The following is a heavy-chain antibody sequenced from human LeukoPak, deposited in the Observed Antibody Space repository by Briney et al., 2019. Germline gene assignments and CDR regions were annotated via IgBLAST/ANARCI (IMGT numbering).Heavy chain of an antibody. CDR1: GGSISNYH. CDR3: AATQRWLQFDY. D-gene: IGHD5-24*01. Sequence: SETLSLTCIVSGGSISNYHWSWIRQPPGKGLEWIGYIHYSGSTNYNPSLKSRVTISLDTSRNQFSLILNSVTAADTAVYYCAATQRWLQFDYWGQGALVTVSS. V-gene: IGHV4-59*01. J-gene: IGHJ4*02. CDR2: IHYSGST.